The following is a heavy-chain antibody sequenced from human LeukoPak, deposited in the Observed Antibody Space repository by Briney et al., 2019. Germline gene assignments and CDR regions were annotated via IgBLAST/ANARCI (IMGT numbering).Heavy chain of an antibody. Sequence: GGSLRLSCAAPGFIFGNYAIHWVRQAPGKGLEWVSLISGDGGGTFYADSVKGRFTISRDNSKNSLSLQMSSLRSEDTALYYCARESETSGWYDYWGQGTLVTVSS. CDR2: ISGDGGGT. D-gene: IGHD6-19*01. CDR3: ARESETSGWYDY. J-gene: IGHJ4*02. CDR1: GFIFGNYA. V-gene: IGHV3-43*02.